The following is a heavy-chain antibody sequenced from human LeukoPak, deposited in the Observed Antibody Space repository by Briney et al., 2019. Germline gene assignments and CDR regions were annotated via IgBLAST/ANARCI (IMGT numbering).Heavy chain of an antibody. Sequence: GESLKMSCKGSGYSFSSYWIGWLRQLPGKGLEWMGIINPADSDTRYSPSFQGQVTISTDKSISTAYLQWSSLEASDTAMYYCARLGDYGMDVWGQGTTVAVSS. V-gene: IGHV5-51*01. J-gene: IGHJ6*02. CDR2: INPADSDT. CDR1: GYSFSSYW. CDR3: ARLGDYGMDV.